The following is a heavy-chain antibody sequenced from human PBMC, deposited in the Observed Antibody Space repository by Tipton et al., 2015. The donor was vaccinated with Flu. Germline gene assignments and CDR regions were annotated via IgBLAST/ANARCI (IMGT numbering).Heavy chain of an antibody. V-gene: IGHV3-30*18. CDR2: ISYDGSNK. CDR3: AKDLLRGTAGVTKRYYYYYGMDV. Sequence: SLRLSCAASGFTFSSYGMHWVRQAPGKGLVWVAVISYDGSNKYYADSVKGRFTISRDNSKNTLYLQMNSLRAEDTAVYYCAKDLLRGTAGVTKRYYYYYGMDVWGQGTTVTVSS. CDR1: GFTFSSYG. J-gene: IGHJ6*02. D-gene: IGHD4-23*01.